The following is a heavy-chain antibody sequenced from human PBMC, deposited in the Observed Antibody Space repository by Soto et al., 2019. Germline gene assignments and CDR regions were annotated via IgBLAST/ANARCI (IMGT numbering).Heavy chain of an antibody. CDR2: INPNSGGT. Sequence: QVQLVQSGAEVKKPGASVKVSCKASGYTFTGYYMHWVRQAPGQGLEWMGWINPNSGGTNYAQKFQGWVTMTRDTSIRTAYMKMSRLRCDDTAGYYVARGFLIYSGYDYNWFDPWGQGTLVTVST. V-gene: IGHV1-2*04. J-gene: IGHJ5*02. D-gene: IGHD5-12*01. CDR3: ARGFLIYSGYDYNWFDP. CDR1: GYTFTGYY.